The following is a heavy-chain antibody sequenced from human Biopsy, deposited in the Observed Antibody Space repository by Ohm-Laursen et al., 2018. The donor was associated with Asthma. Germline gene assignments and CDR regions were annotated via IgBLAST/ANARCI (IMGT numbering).Heavy chain of an antibody. V-gene: IGHV1-69*01. CDR1: GGTLSSHA. D-gene: IGHD5-12*01. J-gene: IGHJ6*02. CDR2: IIPIFDTP. Sequence: SSVKVSCKASGGTLSSHAISWVRQAPGQGLEWMGGIIPIFDTPIYAQKFQGRVTITADESTSTASMELSSLRSEDTAVYYCARGYSGSDRIVYYYSGLEVWGQGTTVTVSS. CDR3: ARGYSGSDRIVYYYSGLEV.